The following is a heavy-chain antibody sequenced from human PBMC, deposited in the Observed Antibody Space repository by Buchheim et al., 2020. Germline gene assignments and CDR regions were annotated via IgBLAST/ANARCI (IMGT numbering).Heavy chain of an antibody. Sequence: EVQLVESGGGLVQPGGSLRLSCAASGFTFSSYWIHWVRQAPGKGLVWVSRINGDGSTTSYADSVKGRFTISRDNAKNTLYLQMNSLRAEDTAVYYCAKEGAAAANYFDYWGQGTL. J-gene: IGHJ4*02. V-gene: IGHV3-74*01. CDR2: INGDGSTT. D-gene: IGHD6-13*01. CDR1: GFTFSSYW. CDR3: AKEGAAAANYFDY.